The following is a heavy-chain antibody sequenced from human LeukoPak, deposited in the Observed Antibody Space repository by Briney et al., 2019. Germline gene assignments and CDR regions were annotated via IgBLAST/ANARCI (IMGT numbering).Heavy chain of an antibody. CDR3: ARDGRGGYDSSGYYYVVLSYYYYGMDV. D-gene: IGHD3-22*01. Sequence: GGSLRLSCAASGFTFSSYSMNWVRQAPGKGLEWVSSISSSSSYIYYADSVKGRFTISRDNAKNSLYLQVNSLRAEDTAVYYCARDGRGGYDSSGYYYVVLSYYYYGMDVWGQGTTVTVSS. CDR1: GFTFSSYS. V-gene: IGHV3-21*01. J-gene: IGHJ6*02. CDR2: ISSSSSYI.